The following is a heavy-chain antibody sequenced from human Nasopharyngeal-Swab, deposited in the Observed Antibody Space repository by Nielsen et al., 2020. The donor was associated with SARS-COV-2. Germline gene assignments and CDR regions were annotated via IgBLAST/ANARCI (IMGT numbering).Heavy chain of an antibody. V-gene: IGHV3-7*01. CDR3: ARPGYQLIKSRYRYYYYMDV. J-gene: IGHJ6*03. D-gene: IGHD2-2*01. CDR2: IKQDGSEK. Sequence: WIRQPPGKGLEWVANIKQDGSEKYYVDSVKGRFTISRDDAKNSLYLQMNSLRAEDTAVYYCARPGYQLIKSRYRYYYYMDVWGKGTTVTVSS.